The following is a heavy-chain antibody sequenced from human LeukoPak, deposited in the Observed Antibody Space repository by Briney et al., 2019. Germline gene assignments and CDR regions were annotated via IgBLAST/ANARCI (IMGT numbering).Heavy chain of an antibody. J-gene: IGHJ4*02. V-gene: IGHV3-66*01. CDR1: GFTVSSNY. CDR3: ARDMVGRSFDY. CDR2: IYSGGST. D-gene: IGHD4/OR15-4a*01. Sequence: GGSLRLSCAASGFTVSSNYMSWVRQAPGKGLEWVSVIYSGGSTYYADSVKGRFTISRDNAKNSLYLQMNSLRAEDTAVYYCARDMVGRSFDYWGQGTLVTVSS.